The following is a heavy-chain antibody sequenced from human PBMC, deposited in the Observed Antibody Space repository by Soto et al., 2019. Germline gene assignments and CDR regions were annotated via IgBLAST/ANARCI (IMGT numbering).Heavy chain of an antibody. CDR3: AKVVGDGNDYYDF. V-gene: IGHV3-74*01. Sequence: PGXCVLLSCEVSGFSLRHYYMHCVRQVPGKGLIWVSHINGDGSRTDYADSVKGRFTISRDTSKNTLYLQMDSLGAEDTAIYYCAKVVGDGNDYYDFWGQGTLVTVS. J-gene: IGHJ4*02. D-gene: IGHD3-22*01. CDR2: INGDGSRT. CDR1: GFSLRHYY.